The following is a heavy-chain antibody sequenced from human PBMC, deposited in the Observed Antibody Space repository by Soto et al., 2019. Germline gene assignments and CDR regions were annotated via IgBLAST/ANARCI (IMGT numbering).Heavy chain of an antibody. CDR1: GYIYITYG. CDR3: ARDGYCSGGGCYPYNYYYYGMDV. J-gene: IGHJ6*02. D-gene: IGHD2-15*01. CDR2: ISAYNGNT. Sequence: QVQLVQSGAEVKKPGASVKVSCKTSGYIYITYGISWVRQAPGQGLEWMGWISAYNGNTNYAQKLQGRVTMTTDTSTSTAYMELRSLTSDDTAVYYCARDGYCSGGGCYPYNYYYYGMDVWGQGTTVTVSS. V-gene: IGHV1-18*01.